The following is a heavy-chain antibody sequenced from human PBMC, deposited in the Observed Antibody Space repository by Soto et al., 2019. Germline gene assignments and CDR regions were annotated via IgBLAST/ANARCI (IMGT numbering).Heavy chain of an antibody. V-gene: IGHV1-69*06. J-gene: IGHJ4*02. Sequence: QVQLVQSGAEVKKPGSSVKVSCKASGGTFSSYAISRVRQAPGQGLEWMGGIIPIFGTANYSQKFQGRVTITADKSTSTAYMELSSLRSEDTAVYYCASQARADSGYEAFDYWGQGTLVTVSS. CDR3: ASQARADSGYEAFDY. D-gene: IGHD5-12*01. CDR1: GGTFSSYA. CDR2: IIPIFGTA.